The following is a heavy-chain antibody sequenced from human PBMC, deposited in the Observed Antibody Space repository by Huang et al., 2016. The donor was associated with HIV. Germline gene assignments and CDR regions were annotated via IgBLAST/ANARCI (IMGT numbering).Heavy chain of an antibody. Sequence: QVQLEQSGPAVRKPGSSVKVSCQASGGPFSDQVISWVRQAPGQGFEWMGGFIPLFRAPAYAQEFKGRVTMTADESTATIYMELNSLTSEDTAVYYCAMSLRYQYDSRSYWGRYFDYWGQGTLVTVSS. CDR1: GGPFSDQV. D-gene: IGHD3-16*01. CDR2: FIPLFRAP. CDR3: AMSLRYQYDSRSYWGRYFDY. V-gene: IGHV1-69*01. J-gene: IGHJ4*02.